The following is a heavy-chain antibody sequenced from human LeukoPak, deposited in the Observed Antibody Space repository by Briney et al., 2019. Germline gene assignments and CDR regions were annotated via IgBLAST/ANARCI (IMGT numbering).Heavy chain of an antibody. Sequence: GGSLRLSCAVSGFTFSGFWMSWSRQAPGKGLVWVASINSDGSEGYYADVVKGRFTISRDNAKNSLYLQINSLRAEDTAVYYCARSSYSSSSSVWGQGTMVTVSS. D-gene: IGHD6-6*01. CDR3: ARSSYSSSSSV. V-gene: IGHV3-7*03. CDR1: GFTFSGFW. J-gene: IGHJ3*01. CDR2: INSDGSEG.